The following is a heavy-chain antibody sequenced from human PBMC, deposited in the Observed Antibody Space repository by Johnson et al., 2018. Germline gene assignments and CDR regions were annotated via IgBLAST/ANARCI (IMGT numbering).Heavy chain of an antibody. CDR2: INSDWSST. D-gene: IGHD1-26*01. CDR1: GFTFDDYA. J-gene: IGHJ3*02. CDR3: AKDQSPEVGVDPFDI. V-gene: IGHV3-74*01. Sequence: EVQLLETGGGLVQPGRSLGLSCAASGFTFDDYAMHWVRQAPGKGLVWVSRINSDWSSTRYADSVKGRFTIPRENGKNTLYLQMNTLRAEDTAVYYWAKDQSPEVGVDPFDIWGQGTMVTVSS.